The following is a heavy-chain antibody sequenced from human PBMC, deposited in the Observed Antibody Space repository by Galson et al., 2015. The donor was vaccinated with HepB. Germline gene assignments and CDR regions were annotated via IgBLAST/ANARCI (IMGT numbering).Heavy chain of an antibody. Sequence: SLRLSCAASGFTFSSYAMHWVRQAPGKGLEWVAVISYDGSNKYYADSVKGRFTISRDNSKNTLYLQMNSLRAEDTAVYYCARDLLRGSSSWSYYFDYWGQGTLVTVSS. CDR2: ISYDGSNK. V-gene: IGHV3-30-3*01. CDR3: ARDLLRGSSSWSYYFDY. D-gene: IGHD6-13*01. CDR1: GFTFSSYA. J-gene: IGHJ4*02.